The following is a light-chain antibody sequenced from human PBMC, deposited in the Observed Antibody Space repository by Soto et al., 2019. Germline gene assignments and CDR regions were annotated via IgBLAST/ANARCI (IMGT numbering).Light chain of an antibody. CDR3: CSYVGATTYV. Sequence: VLTQPASVSGSPGQSITISCSGTSSNIGGYNVVSWYQQHPGKAPKVIVYEGIKRPSGVSDRFSGSTSGSTASLTISGLQDEDEAEYYCCSYVGATTYVFGSGTKVTVL. V-gene: IGLV2-23*01. CDR1: SSNIGGYNV. J-gene: IGLJ1*01. CDR2: EGI.